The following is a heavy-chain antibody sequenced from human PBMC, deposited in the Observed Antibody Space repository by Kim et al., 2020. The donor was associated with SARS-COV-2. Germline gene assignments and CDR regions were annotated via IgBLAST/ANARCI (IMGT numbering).Heavy chain of an antibody. CDR2: IWYDGSNK. CDR3: AKGDCCSGYIDPSRDNYYYYGMDV. Sequence: GGSLRLSCAASGFTFSSYAMHWVRQAPGKGLEWVAVIWYDGSNKYYADSVKGRFTISRDNSKNTLYLQMNSLRAEDTAVYYCAKGDCCSGYIDPSRDNYYYYGMDVWGQGTTVTVSS. D-gene: IGHD3-22*01. CDR1: GFTFSSYA. V-gene: IGHV3-33*06. J-gene: IGHJ6*02.